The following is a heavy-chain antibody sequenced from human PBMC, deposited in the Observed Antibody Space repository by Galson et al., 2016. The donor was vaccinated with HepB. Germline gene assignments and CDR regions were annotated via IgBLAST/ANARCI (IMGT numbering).Heavy chain of an antibody. V-gene: IGHV3-53*01. Sequence: SLRLSCAASGFTVSSNYVSWVRQAPGKGLECVSVIYPVGLTYYPDSVKGRFTISSDTSSNTVYLQMDSLRVAYTAVDYFARGRDDTMIPFDYWGQGILVTVSS. D-gene: IGHD3-22*01. J-gene: IGHJ4*02. CDR2: IYPVGLT. CDR1: GFTVSSNY. CDR3: ARGRDDTMIPFDY.